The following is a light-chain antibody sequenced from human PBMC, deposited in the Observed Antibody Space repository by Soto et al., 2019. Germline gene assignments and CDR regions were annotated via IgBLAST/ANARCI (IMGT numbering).Light chain of an antibody. J-gene: IGLJ3*02. CDR2: FYSDSDK. CDR3: MIWPSYTSPWV. Sequence: QSVLTQPPSSSASPGESARLTCTLPSDFNVGDNNIHWYQQKPGSPPRYVLNFYSDSDKGPGSGVPSRFSGSKDSSANTAILLISGLQSDDEADYYCMIWPSYTSPWVFGGGTKVTVL. V-gene: IGLV5-37*01. CDR1: SDFNVGDNN.